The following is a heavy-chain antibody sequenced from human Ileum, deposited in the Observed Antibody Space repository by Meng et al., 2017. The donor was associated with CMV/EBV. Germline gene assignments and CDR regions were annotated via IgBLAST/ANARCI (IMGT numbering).Heavy chain of an antibody. CDR1: GFSLSTSGVG. CDR3: AHTVNYDFWTGLFNY. CDR2: IYWNAEV. D-gene: IGHD3-3*01. V-gene: IGHV2-5*01. J-gene: IGHJ4*02. Sequence: QITLKESGPTLVKPTQTLPLTCTFSGFSLSTSGVGVGWIRQPPGKALEWLALIYWNAEVRYSPSLKNRLTITQDTSTNQVVLTMTNMDPVDTATYYCAHTVNYDFWTGLFNYWGQGTLVTVSS.